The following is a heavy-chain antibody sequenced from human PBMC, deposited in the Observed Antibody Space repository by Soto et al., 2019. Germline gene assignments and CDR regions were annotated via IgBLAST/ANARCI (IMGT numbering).Heavy chain of an antibody. CDR1: GYTFTSYD. CDR3: ARGWVILFEDYYYYYCMDV. D-gene: IGHD3-16*01. V-gene: IGHV1-8*01. CDR2: MNPNSGNT. Sequence: QVQLVQSGAEVKKPGASVKVSCKASGYTFTSYDINWVRQATGQGLEWMGWMNPNSGNTGYAQKVQDRATLSMYTSRSTASMVPSSLTACKTAVYYCARGWVILFEDYYYYYCMDVWGNGTTVTVSS. J-gene: IGHJ6*03.